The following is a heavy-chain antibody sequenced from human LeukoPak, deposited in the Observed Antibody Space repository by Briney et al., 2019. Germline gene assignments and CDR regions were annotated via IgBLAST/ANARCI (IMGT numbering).Heavy chain of an antibody. CDR3: ARATALGAAPGTLGQPVDY. CDR2: TYPGGNI. J-gene: IGHJ4*02. D-gene: IGHD6-13*01. CDR1: GFTVSNNY. V-gene: IGHV3-53*01. Sequence: GGSLRLSCAASGFTVSNNYMSWVRQAPGKGLEWVSVTYPGGNIYFADSVEGRFTISRDTSKNTLYLQLNTLRAEDTAVYYCARATALGAAPGTLGQPVDYWGQGTLVTVSS.